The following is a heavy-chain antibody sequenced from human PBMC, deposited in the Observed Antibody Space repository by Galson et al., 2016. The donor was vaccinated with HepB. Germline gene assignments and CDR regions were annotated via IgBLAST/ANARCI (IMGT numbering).Heavy chain of an antibody. CDR1: GFTFSSYN. CDR3: AGTWIYSSGWYAQDY. V-gene: IGHV3-48*02. D-gene: IGHD6-19*01. J-gene: IGHJ4*02. Sequence: SLRLSCAASGFTFSSYNMNWVRQAPGTGLEWVSYISSSGSIIYYADSVKGRFTISRDNAKNSLFLQMNSLRDEDTAVYYCAGTWIYSSGWYAQDYWGQGTLITVSS. CDR2: ISSSGSII.